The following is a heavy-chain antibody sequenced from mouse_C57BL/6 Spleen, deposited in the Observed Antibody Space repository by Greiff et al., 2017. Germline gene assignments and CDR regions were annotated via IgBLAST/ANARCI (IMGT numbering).Heavy chain of an antibody. D-gene: IGHD1-1*01. J-gene: IGHJ1*03. CDR2: IYPSDSET. V-gene: IGHV1-61*01. Sequence: QVQLQQPGAELVRPGSSVKLSCKASGYTFTSYWMDWVKQRPGQGLEWIGNIYPSDSETHYNQKFKDKATLTVDKSSSTAYMQLSSLTSEDSAVYYCAREAIYYYGSSYVLYWYFDVWGTGTTVTVSS. CDR1: GYTFTSYW. CDR3: AREAIYYYGSSYVLYWYFDV.